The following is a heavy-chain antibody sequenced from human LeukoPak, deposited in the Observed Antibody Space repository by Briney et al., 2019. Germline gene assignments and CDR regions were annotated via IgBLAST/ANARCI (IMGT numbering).Heavy chain of an antibody. CDR1: GFSVSTNY. CDR2: IYSGGTT. Sequence: PGGALRLSCAASGFSVSTNYSTWVRQAPGKGLEWASVIYSGGTTYSADSLKDRFTISRDSSTNTVYLQMNSLRPEDTAVYYCARKSVAEAPPHFDFWGQGILVTVSS. V-gene: IGHV3-66*01. CDR3: ARKSVAEAPPHFDF. D-gene: IGHD2-21*01. J-gene: IGHJ4*02.